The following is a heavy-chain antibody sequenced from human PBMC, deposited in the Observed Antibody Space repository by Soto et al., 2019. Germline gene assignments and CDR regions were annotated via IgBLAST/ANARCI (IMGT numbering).Heavy chain of an antibody. CDR3: ARENYSCYVVFRFIGLGS. CDR1: GYTFTSYA. CDR2: INAGNGNT. Sequence: QVQLVQSGAEVKKPGASVKVSCKASGYTFTSYAMHWVRQAPGQRLEWMGWINAGNGNTKYSQKFQGRVTITRDTSASTAYMELSSLRSEDTAVYYCARENYSCYVVFRFIGLGSWGQGTLVTVSS. D-gene: IGHD5-12*01. J-gene: IGHJ4*02. V-gene: IGHV1-3*01.